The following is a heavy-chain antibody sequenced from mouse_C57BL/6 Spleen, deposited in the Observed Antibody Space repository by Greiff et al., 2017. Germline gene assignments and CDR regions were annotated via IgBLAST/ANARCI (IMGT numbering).Heavy chain of an antibody. D-gene: IGHD2-4*01. CDR1: GYSITSGYY. CDR3: ARDDYDGPYFDY. Sequence: EVQRVESGPGLVKPSQSLSLTCSVTGYSITSGYYWNWIRQFPGNKLEWMGYISYDGSNNYNPSLKNRISITRDTSKNQFFLKLNSVTTEDTATYYCARDDYDGPYFDYWGQGTTLTVSS. J-gene: IGHJ2*01. CDR2: ISYDGSN. V-gene: IGHV3-6*01.